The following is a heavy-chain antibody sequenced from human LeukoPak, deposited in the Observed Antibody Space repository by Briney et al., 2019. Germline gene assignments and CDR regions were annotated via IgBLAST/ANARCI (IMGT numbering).Heavy chain of an antibody. CDR3: AKGEGSMIVN. CDR1: GFTFDDYA. J-gene: IGHJ4*02. CDR2: ISWNSGNI. V-gene: IGHV3-9*01. D-gene: IGHD3-22*01. Sequence: GGSLRLSCAASGFTFDDYAMHWVRQAPGKGLEWVSGISWNSGNIGYADSVKGRFTISRDNAKNSPYLQMNSLRAEDTALYYCAKGEGSMIVNWGQGTLVTVSS.